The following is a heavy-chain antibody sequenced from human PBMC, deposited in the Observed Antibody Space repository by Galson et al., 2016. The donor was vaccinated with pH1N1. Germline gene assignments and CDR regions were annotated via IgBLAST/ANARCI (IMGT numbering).Heavy chain of an antibody. J-gene: IGHJ4*02. D-gene: IGHD6-6*01. CDR2: IYYSGST. Sequence: TLSLTCTVSGASISTGDYYWSWLRQHPGKGLEWIGYIYYSGSTYYNPSLKSRVTISVDTSKNQFSLKLSSVTAADTAVYYCARGSSSMEGEYYFDYWGQGTLVTVSS. CDR1: GASISTGDYY. CDR3: ARGSSSMEGEYYFDY. V-gene: IGHV4-31*03.